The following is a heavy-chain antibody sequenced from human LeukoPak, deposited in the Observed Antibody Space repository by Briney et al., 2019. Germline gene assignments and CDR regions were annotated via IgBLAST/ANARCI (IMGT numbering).Heavy chain of an antibody. CDR3: ANLGMGIDY. CDR2: IRYDASNK. D-gene: IGHD7-27*01. J-gene: IGHJ4*02. V-gene: IGHV3-30*02. Sequence: GGSLRLSCAASGFTFSSYDMHWVRQSPGKGLEWVGFIRYDASNKHYADSVNGRFTTSRDNSKKTLYLQMNSLRAEDTAVYFCANLGMGIDYWGQGTLVTVST. CDR1: GFTFSSYD.